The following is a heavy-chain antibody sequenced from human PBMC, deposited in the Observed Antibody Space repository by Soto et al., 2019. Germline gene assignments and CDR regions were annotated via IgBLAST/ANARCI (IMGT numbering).Heavy chain of an antibody. CDR1: GGTFSSYT. CDR2: IIPIRGIA. Sequence: SVKVSCKASGGTFSSYTISWVRQAPGQGLEWMGRIIPIRGIANYAQKFQGRVTITADKSTSTAYMELSSLRSEDTAVYYCARSNDYSNYDTDCWGQGTLVTVSS. CDR3: ARSNDYSNYDTDC. V-gene: IGHV1-69*02. D-gene: IGHD4-4*01. J-gene: IGHJ4*02.